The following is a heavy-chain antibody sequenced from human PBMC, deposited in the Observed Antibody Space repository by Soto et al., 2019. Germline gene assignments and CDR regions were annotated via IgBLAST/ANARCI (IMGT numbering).Heavy chain of an antibody. Sequence: GGSLRLSCEASGFSFSNYWMSWVRQAPGKGLEWVASIKQDGRDKNYVDSVKGRFTISRDNAKNSLYLQMDSLRAEDTAVYYCARSQIGNDAYWGQGSLVTVSS. CDR1: GFSFSNYW. CDR2: IKQDGRDK. D-gene: IGHD1-26*01. CDR3: ARSQIGNDAY. J-gene: IGHJ4*02. V-gene: IGHV3-7*01.